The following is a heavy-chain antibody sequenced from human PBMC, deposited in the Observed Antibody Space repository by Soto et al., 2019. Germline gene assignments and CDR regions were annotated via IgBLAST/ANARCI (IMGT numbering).Heavy chain of an antibody. CDR3: AKKGDRGWFGEYDAFDI. CDR2: ISYDGSNK. V-gene: IGHV3-30*18. J-gene: IGHJ3*02. Sequence: AGGSLRLSCAASGFTFSSYGMHWVRQAPGKGLEWVAVISYDGSNKYYADSVKGRFTISRDNSKNTLYLQMNSLRAEDTAVYYCAKKGDRGWFGEYDAFDIWGQGTMVTVPS. CDR1: GFTFSSYG. D-gene: IGHD3-10*01.